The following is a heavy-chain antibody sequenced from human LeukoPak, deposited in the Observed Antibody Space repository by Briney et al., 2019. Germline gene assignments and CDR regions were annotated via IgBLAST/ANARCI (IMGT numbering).Heavy chain of an antibody. D-gene: IGHD4-17*01. CDR3: AGAPDYAITFDY. V-gene: IGHV3-33*01. CDR2: IWYDGSNK. CDR1: GFTFSTYG. Sequence: GGSLRLSCAASGFTFSTYGMHWVRQAPGKGLEWVAVIWYDGSNKFYADSVKGRFTISRDNSNNTLYLQMNSLRAEDTAVFYCAGAPDYAITFDYWGQGTLVTVSS. J-gene: IGHJ4*02.